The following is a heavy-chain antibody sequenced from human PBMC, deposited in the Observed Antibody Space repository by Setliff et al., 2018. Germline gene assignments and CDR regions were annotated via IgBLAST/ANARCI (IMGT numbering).Heavy chain of an antibody. J-gene: IGHJ3*02. V-gene: IGHV1-2*02. CDR3: ARVGGYASAWHGIEAFDI. CDR1: GYIFTNYY. CDR2: INANTGGT. Sequence: AASVKVSCKTSGYIFTNYYIHWVRQAPGQGLEWMGWINANTGGTREVQKFQGRVTMTRDTSIDTAYMEVNRLTYDDTAVYYCARVGGYASAWHGIEAFDIWGQGTKVTVSS. D-gene: IGHD6-19*01.